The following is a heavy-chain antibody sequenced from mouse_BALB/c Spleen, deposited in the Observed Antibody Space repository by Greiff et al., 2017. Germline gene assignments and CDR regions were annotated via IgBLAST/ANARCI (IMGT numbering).Heavy chain of an antibody. CDR2: IDPSYSYT. Sequence: QVQLQQPGAELVKPGASVKLSCKASGYTFTSYWMHWVKQRPGQGLEWIGEIDPSYSYTNYNQKFKGKATLTVDKSSSTAYMQLSSLTSEDSAVYYCARGAYRYGDYWGQGTTLTVSS. V-gene: IGHV1-69*02. J-gene: IGHJ2*01. CDR3: ARGAYRYGDY. CDR1: GYTFTSYW. D-gene: IGHD2-14*01.